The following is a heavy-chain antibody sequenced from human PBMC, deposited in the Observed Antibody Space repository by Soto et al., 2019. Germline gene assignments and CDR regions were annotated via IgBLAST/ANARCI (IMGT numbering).Heavy chain of an antibody. J-gene: IGHJ6*02. D-gene: IGHD3-10*01. Sequence: QVQLVQSGAEVKKPGASVKVSCKASGYTFTSYGISWVRQAPGQGLEWMGWISAYNGNTNYAQKLQGRVTMTTDTSTSTAYMALRSLRSGDTAVYYCASSRPPSNCGELPKYYYYGMDVWGQGTTVTVSS. V-gene: IGHV1-18*01. CDR2: ISAYNGNT. CDR1: GYTFTSYG. CDR3: ASSRPPSNCGELPKYYYYGMDV.